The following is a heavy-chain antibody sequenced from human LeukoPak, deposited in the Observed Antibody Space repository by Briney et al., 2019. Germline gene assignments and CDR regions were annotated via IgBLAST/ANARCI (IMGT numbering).Heavy chain of an antibody. J-gene: IGHJ4*02. CDR3: ARAVGPPGYFDY. CDR1: GGSISSGGYY. V-gene: IGHV4-30-2*01. CDR2: IYHSGST. Sequence: PSETLSLTCTVSGGSISSGGYYWSWIRQPPGKGLEWIGYIYHSGSTYYNPSLKSRVTISVDRSKNQFSLKLSSVTAADTAVYYCARAVGPPGYFDYWGQGTLVTVSS.